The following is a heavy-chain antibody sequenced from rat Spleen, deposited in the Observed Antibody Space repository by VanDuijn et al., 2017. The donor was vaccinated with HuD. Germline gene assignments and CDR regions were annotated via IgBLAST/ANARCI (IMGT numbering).Heavy chain of an antibody. CDR2: IIYDGSRT. D-gene: IGHD4-4*01. J-gene: IGHJ3*01. CDR1: GFTFSDYN. V-gene: IGHV5S10*01. CDR3: TRHDYSGVITNWFAY. Sequence: EVQLVESGGGLVQPGRSLKLSCAASGFTFSDYNMAWVRQAPKKGLEWVATIIYDGSRTYYRDSVKVPFTLSRDNAKTTLYLQMDSLRSEDAATYYCTRHDYSGVITNWFAYWGQGTLVTVSS.